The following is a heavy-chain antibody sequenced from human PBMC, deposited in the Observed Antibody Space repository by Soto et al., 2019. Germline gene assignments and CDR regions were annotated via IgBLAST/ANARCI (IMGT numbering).Heavy chain of an antibody. CDR3: ATRITVFGLLIPPFDP. D-gene: IGHD3-3*01. V-gene: IGHV4-34*01. Sequence: SETLSLTCAVYGVSVNGYYWNWIRQPPGKGLEWIGEINHTGCTHYNPSLKSRVTMSIDTSKNQFSLRLSSVTAADTAIYYCATRITVFGLLIPPFDPWGQGTQVT. CDR2: INHTGCT. J-gene: IGHJ5*02. CDR1: GVSVNGYY.